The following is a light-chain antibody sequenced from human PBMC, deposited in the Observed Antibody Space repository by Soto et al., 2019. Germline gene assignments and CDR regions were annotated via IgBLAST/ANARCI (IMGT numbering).Light chain of an antibody. V-gene: IGKV1-5*03. CDR1: QSISSW. J-gene: IGKJ3*01. Sequence: DIQMTQSPSTLSASVGDRVTITCRASQSISSWWAWYQQKPGKAPKLLIYKASSLESGVPSRFSGSGSGTEFTLTISSLQPDDFATDYCQQYNSYPGVTFGPGTKVDIK. CDR3: QQYNSYPGVT. CDR2: KAS.